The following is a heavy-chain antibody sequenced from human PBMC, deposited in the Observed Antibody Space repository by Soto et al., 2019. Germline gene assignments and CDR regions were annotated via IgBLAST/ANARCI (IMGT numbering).Heavy chain of an antibody. CDR2: IWYDGSEK. CDR3: ARGFTGTPSYYTMDV. Sequence: PGGSLRLSCEASGFTFSSYGMHWVRQAPGKGLEWVAVIWYDGSEKYYADSVKGRITISRDDSKNTLYLQMNSLRAEDTAVYYCARGFTGTPSYYTMDVWGQGTTVTVSS. J-gene: IGHJ6*02. D-gene: IGHD4-4*01. CDR1: GFTFSSYG. V-gene: IGHV3-33*01.